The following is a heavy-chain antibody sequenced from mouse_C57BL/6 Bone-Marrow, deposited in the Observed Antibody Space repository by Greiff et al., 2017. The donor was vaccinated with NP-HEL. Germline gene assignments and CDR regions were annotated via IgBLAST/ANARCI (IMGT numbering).Heavy chain of an antibody. J-gene: IGHJ4*01. V-gene: IGHV1-5*01. CDR3: THPYSNFYAMDY. D-gene: IGHD2-5*01. Sequence: VQLQQSGTVLARPGASVKMSCKTSGYTFTSYWMHWVKQRPGQGLEWIGAIYPGNSDTSYNQKFKGKAKLTAVTSASTAYMELSSLTNEDSAVYYCTHPYSNFYAMDYWGQGTSVTVSS. CDR1: GYTFTSYW. CDR2: IYPGNSDT.